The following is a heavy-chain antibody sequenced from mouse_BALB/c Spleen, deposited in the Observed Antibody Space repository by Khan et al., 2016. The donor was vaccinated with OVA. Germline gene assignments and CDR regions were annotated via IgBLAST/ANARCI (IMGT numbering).Heavy chain of an antibody. CDR2: ISYGGNT. D-gene: IGHD1-1*01. CDR1: GYSITSDYA. CDR3: ARIYGGDFDY. V-gene: IGHV3-2*02. Sequence: EVQLLETGPGLVKPSQSLSLTCTVTGYSITSDYAWNWIRQFPGNKLEWMGYISYGGNTKYNPSLKSRISITRDTSENQFFLQLNSVTIEDTATYYCARIYGGDFDYWGQGTTLTVSS. J-gene: IGHJ2*01.